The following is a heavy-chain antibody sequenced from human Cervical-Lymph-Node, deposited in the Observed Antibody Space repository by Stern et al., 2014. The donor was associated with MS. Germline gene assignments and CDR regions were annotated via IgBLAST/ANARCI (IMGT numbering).Heavy chain of an antibody. J-gene: IGHJ1*01. CDR3: ARDYCSGGSCYGYFQH. Sequence: EVQLEESRGGLVQPGGSLRLSCAASGFIFSSYTMNWVRQAPGKGLEWISYIGSSSSTIYYADSVKGRFTISRDNAKNALYLQMNSLRDEDTAVYYCARDYCSGGSCYGYFQHWGQGTLVTVSS. V-gene: IGHV3-48*02. D-gene: IGHD2-15*01. CDR1: GFIFSSYT. CDR2: IGSSSSTI.